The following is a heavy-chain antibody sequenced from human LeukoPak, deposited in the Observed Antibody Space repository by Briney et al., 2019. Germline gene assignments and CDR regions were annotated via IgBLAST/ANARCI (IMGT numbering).Heavy chain of an antibody. CDR3: AKDPGTWAAADYYYYYGMDV. J-gene: IGHJ6*02. Sequence: PGRSLRLSCAASGFTFCSYGMHWVRQAPGKGLEWVAVISYDGSNKYYADSVKGRFTISRDNSKNTLYLQMNSLRAEDTAVYYCAKDPGTWAAADYYYYYGMDVWGQGTTVTVSS. D-gene: IGHD6-13*01. CDR2: ISYDGSNK. CDR1: GFTFCSYG. V-gene: IGHV3-30*18.